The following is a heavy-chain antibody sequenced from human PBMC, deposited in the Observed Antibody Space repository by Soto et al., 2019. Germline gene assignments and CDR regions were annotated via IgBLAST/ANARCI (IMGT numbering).Heavy chain of an antibody. V-gene: IGHV4-30-4*01. J-gene: IGHJ3*02. D-gene: IGHD3-10*01. CDR3: ARARFHAFDI. CDR2: IYYSGST. Sequence: SETLSLTCTVSGGSISSGDYYWSWIRQPPGKGMEWIGYIYYSGSTYYNPSLKSRVTISVDTSKNQFSLKLSSVTAANTAVYYCARARFHAFDIWGQGTMVTVSS. CDR1: GGSISSGDYY.